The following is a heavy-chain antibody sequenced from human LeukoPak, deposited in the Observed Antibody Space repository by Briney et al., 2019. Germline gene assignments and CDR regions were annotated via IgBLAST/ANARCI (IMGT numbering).Heavy chain of an antibody. Sequence: ASVKVSCKASGYTFTSYGISWVRQAPGQGLEWMGWISAYSGNTNYAQKLQGRVTMTTDTSTSTAYMELRSLRSDDTAVYYCARDTSPLLRYFDWFTNWGQGTLVPVSS. V-gene: IGHV1-18*01. D-gene: IGHD3-9*01. J-gene: IGHJ4*02. CDR1: GYTFTSYG. CDR2: ISAYSGNT. CDR3: ARDTSPLLRYFDWFTN.